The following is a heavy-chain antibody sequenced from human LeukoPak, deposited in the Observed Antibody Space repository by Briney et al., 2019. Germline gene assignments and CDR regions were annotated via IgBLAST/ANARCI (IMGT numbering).Heavy chain of an antibody. CDR2: IKQDGSEK. D-gene: IGHD3-10*01. Sequence: PGGSLRLSCAASGFTFSSHWMAWVRQAPGKGLEWVANIKQDGSEKYYLDSMKGRFTISRDNAKNSLYLQMNSLRAEDTAVYYCARDRSPGNFDYWGQGTLVTVSS. V-gene: IGHV3-7*01. J-gene: IGHJ4*02. CDR3: ARDRSPGNFDY. CDR1: GFTFSSHW.